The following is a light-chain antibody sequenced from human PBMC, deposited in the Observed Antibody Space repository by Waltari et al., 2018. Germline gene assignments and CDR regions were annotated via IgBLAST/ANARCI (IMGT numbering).Light chain of an antibody. V-gene: IGLV2-8*01. CDR3: SSYAGSNNLGV. CDR2: EVY. CDR1: SSDVGGYSY. J-gene: IGLJ1*01. Sequence: ISCTGTSSDVGGYSYFSWYQHHPGKAPKLIIYEVYKRPSGVPDRFSGSKSGNTASLTVSGLQAEDEADYYCSSYAGSNNLGVFGTGTKVTVL.